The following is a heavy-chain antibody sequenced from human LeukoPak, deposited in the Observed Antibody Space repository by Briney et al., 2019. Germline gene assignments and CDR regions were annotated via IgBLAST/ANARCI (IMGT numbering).Heavy chain of an antibody. V-gene: IGHV1-69*06. CDR1: GGTFSSYA. Sequence: ASVKVSCKASGGTFSSYAISWVRQAPGQGLEWMGGIIPIFGTANYAQKFQGRVTITADKSTSTAYMELSSLRSEDTAVYYCARGYYDSSGYYSETFDYWGQGTLVTVSS. J-gene: IGHJ4*02. D-gene: IGHD3-22*01. CDR2: IIPIFGTA. CDR3: ARGYYDSSGYYSETFDY.